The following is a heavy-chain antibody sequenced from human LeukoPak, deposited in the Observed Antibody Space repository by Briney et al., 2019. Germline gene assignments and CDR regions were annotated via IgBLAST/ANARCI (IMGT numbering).Heavy chain of an antibody. CDR3: ARSNHGCHDY. D-gene: IGHD4-11*01. J-gene: IGHJ4*02. CDR1: GFTFSSYW. Sequence: GGSLRLSCAASGFTFSSYWMHWARQAPGKGLVWVSRINNDGSSTPYADSVKGRFTISRDNAKNTPYLQMNSLRAEDTAVYYCARSNHGCHDYWGQGTLVTVSS. CDR2: INNDGSST. V-gene: IGHV3-74*01.